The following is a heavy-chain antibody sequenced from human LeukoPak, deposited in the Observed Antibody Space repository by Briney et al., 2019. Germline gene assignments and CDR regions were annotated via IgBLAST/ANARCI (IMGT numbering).Heavy chain of an antibody. Sequence: GGSLRLSCAASGFIFSSYAMTWVRQAPGKGLQWVSTITSGGNTYYAGSVKGRFTISRDNSKGTLYLQMNSLRAEDTAVYYCAKYCSGGNCYSGLYWGQGTLVTVSS. J-gene: IGHJ4*02. CDR3: AKYCSGGNCYSGLY. CDR2: ITSGGNT. V-gene: IGHV3-23*01. D-gene: IGHD2-15*01. CDR1: GFIFSSYA.